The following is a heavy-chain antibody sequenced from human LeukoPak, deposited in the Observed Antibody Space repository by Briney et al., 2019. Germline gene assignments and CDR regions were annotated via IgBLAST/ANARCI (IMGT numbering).Heavy chain of an antibody. J-gene: IGHJ4*02. V-gene: IGHV1-46*01. Sequence: ASVKVSCKASGYTFTGYYMHWVRQAPGQGLEWMGIINPSGGSTSYAQKFQGRVTMTRDMSTSTVYMELSSLRSEDTAVYYCATADGPADFDYWGQGTLVTVSS. CDR2: INPSGGST. CDR3: ATADGPADFDY. CDR1: GYTFTGYY.